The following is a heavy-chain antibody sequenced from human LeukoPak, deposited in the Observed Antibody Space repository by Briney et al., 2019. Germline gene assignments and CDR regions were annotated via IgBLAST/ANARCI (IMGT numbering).Heavy chain of an antibody. J-gene: IGHJ4*02. V-gene: IGHV1-69*13. CDR2: IIPIFGTA. CDR1: GGTFSSYA. D-gene: IGHD3-22*01. Sequence: SVKVSCKASGGTFSSYAISWVRQAPGQGLEWMGGIIPIFGTANCAQKFQGRVTITADESTSTAYMELRSLRSDDTAVYYCARSLVHYYDSSGYYPFDYWGQGTLVTVSS. CDR3: ARSLVHYYDSSGYYPFDY.